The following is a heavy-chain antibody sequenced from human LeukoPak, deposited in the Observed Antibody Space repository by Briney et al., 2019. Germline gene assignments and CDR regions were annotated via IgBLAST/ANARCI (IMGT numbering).Heavy chain of an antibody. Sequence: GRSLRLSCAASGFTVGDYAVRWVRQAPGKGLEWVSGISWDSGSIGSAYSVKGRFTISRDNAKNSLYQQMNSLRAEDTALYYCAESGSYGWDKGYFDYWGQGHLVIVSS. CDR2: ISWDSGSI. D-gene: IGHD3-10*01. CDR1: GFTVGDYA. V-gene: IGHV3-9*01. J-gene: IGHJ4*02. CDR3: AESGSYGWDKGYFDY.